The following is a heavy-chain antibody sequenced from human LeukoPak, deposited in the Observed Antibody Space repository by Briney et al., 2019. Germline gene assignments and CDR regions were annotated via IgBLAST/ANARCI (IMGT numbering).Heavy chain of an antibody. CDR1: ELTFSDYY. J-gene: IGHJ1*01. CDR2: ISIGSSYT. V-gene: IGHV3-11*06. CDR3: ARGHYEPWS. D-gene: IGHD3-16*01. Sequence: KPGGSLRLSRAASELTFSDYYMSWSRLAPGKGLEWVSYISIGSSYTNYADSLKGRFTISRDDAKNSLYLQMNSLRAEATAVYCCARGHYEPWSRGQGTLVTVSS.